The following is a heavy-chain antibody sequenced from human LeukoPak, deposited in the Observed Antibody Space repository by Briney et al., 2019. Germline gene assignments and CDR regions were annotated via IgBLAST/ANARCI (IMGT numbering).Heavy chain of an antibody. J-gene: IGHJ4*02. Sequence: GGSLRLSCAASGFTFSGYGMHWVRQAPGKGLEWVAVIWHDGSNQYYADSVKGRFTISRDNSKNTLYLQMDSLRAEDTAVYYCARISGYSSGWYYLDYWGQGTLVTVSS. V-gene: IGHV3-33*01. CDR2: IWHDGSNQ. CDR1: GFTFSGYG. CDR3: ARISGYSSGWYYLDY. D-gene: IGHD6-19*01.